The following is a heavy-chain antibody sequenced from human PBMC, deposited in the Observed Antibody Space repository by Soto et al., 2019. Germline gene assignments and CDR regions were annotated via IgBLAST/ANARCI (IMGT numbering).Heavy chain of an antibody. CDR1: VLTVSGNY. Sequence: PGGSLRLSCAASVLTVSGNYMSWVRQAPGKGLEWVSVIYSGGTTYYADSVKGRFTISRDNSKNTLYLQMNSLRAEDTAVYYCAGVRGEVTFWSGYYYLDCWGQGTLVTV. CDR3: AGVRGEVTFWSGYYYLDC. CDR2: IYSGGTT. D-gene: IGHD3-3*01. J-gene: IGHJ4*02. V-gene: IGHV3-66*01.